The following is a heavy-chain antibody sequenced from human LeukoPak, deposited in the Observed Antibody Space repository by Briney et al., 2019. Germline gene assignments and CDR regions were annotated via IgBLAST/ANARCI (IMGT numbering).Heavy chain of an antibody. V-gene: IGHV2-5*02. D-gene: IGHD3-10*01. CDR2: TFWDDEK. Sequence: SGPTLVNPTQTLTLTCTFSGFSLTTGVSVGWIRQPPGKALEWLALTFWDDEKQYSPSLKNRVTITKDTSKNQVVLTMTNMHPVDTGTYYCARRQRYYFGLGSYAYHFDSWGQGTLVTVAS. J-gene: IGHJ4*02. CDR1: GFSLTTGVS. CDR3: ARRQRYYFGLGSYAYHFDS.